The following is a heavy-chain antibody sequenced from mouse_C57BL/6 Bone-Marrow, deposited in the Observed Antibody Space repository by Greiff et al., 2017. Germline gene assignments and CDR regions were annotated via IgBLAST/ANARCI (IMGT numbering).Heavy chain of an antibody. CDR1: GFTFSSYT. J-gene: IGHJ1*03. CDR2: ISGGGGNT. Sequence: EVNLMESGGGLVKPGGSLKLSCAASGFTFSSYTMSWVRQTPEKRLEWVATISGGGGNTYYPDSVKGRFTISRDNAKNTLYLQMSSLRAEDTALYYCAIYDYGDFDVWGTGTTVTVSS. D-gene: IGHD2-4*01. V-gene: IGHV5-9*01. CDR3: AIYDYGDFDV.